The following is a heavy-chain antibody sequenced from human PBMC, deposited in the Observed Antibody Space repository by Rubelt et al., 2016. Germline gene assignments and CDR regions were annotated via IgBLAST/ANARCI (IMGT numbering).Heavy chain of an antibody. D-gene: IGHD6-13*01. CDR2: IYYSGST. CDR1: GGSISSYY. CDR3: ARGRIAAAGYFDY. J-gene: IGHJ4*02. V-gene: IGHV4-59*01. Sequence: QVQLQESGPGLVKPSETLSLTCTVSGGSISSYYWSWIRQPPGKGLEWIGYIYYSGSTNYNPSLKSRVTISVDTSKNQFSLKLSSVTAADTAVYYCARGRIAAAGYFDYWGQGTLVTVSS.